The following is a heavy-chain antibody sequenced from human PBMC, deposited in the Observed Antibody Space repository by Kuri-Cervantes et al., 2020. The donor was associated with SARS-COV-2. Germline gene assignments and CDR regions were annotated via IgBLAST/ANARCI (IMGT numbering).Heavy chain of an antibody. CDR2: INPDGSYN. J-gene: IGHJ4*02. CDR1: GFTFSDHW. D-gene: IGHD1-1*01. CDR3: IRDGDHWNFDY. Sequence: GESLIISCAASGFTFSDHWIHWVRQAPGKGLVWVSRINPDGSYNNNADSVKGRFTLSRDNAKNMLFLQMNSRRAEDTAVYYCIRDGDHWNFDYWGQGTRVTVAS. V-gene: IGHV3-74*01.